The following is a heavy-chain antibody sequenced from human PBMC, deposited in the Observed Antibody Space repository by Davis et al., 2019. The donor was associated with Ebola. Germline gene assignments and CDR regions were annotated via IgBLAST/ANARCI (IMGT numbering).Heavy chain of an antibody. CDR3: ATSKGSYYYYGMDV. CDR2: ISSSGSTI. CDR1: GFTFSDYY. J-gene: IGHJ6*02. Sequence: GGSLRLSCAASGFTFSDYYMSWIRQAPGKGLEWVSYISSSGSTIYYADSVKGRFTISRDNAKNSLYLQMNSLRAEDTAVYYCATSKGSYYYYGMDVWGQGTTVTVSS. V-gene: IGHV3-11*01.